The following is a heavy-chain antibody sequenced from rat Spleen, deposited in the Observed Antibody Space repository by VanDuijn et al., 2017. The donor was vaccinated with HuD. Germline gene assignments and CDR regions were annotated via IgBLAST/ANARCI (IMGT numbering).Heavy chain of an antibody. J-gene: IGHJ2*01. Sequence: EVQLVESGGGLVQPGRSLKLSCEASGFTFRNYDLAWVRQAPTKGLEWVATSSYDGSNTYYRDSVKGRFTISRDNAENTAYLQMNSLWSEDTATYYCAVAGYGYWGQGVVVTVSS. CDR1: GFTFRNYD. CDR2: SSYDGSNT. CDR3: AVAGYGY. D-gene: IGHD4-3*01. V-gene: IGHV5-29*01.